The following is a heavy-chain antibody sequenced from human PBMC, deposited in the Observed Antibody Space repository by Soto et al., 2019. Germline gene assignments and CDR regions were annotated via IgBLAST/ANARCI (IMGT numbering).Heavy chain of an antibody. CDR2: IFPSDSET. D-gene: IGHD5-12*01. CDR1: GYSFTSYW. Sequence: GESLKISCKGSGYSFTSYWIGWVRQMPGKGLGWMGIIFPSDSETKYSPSFQGQVTISADKYTNTAYLYWSSLKASDTAMYYCARRGTLSGRDAFDVWGEGTMVTVSS. J-gene: IGHJ3*01. V-gene: IGHV5-51*01. CDR3: ARRGTLSGRDAFDV.